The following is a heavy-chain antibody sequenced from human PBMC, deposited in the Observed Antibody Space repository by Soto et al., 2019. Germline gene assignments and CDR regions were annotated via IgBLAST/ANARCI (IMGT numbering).Heavy chain of an antibody. D-gene: IGHD3-10*01. CDR2: ITYDGSKE. J-gene: IGHJ6*02. Sequence: QMQLVESGGGVVQPGRSLRLSCAASGFTFSSHGMHWVRQAPGKGLEWVAVITYDGSKEDYGDSVKGRFTVTRNNFKTTLQLQMKRLRVEATAVYYCAKDPGGRTYGRYAMDVWGQGTTVTVSS. CDR3: AKDPGGRTYGRYAMDV. V-gene: IGHV3-30*18. CDR1: GFTFSSHG.